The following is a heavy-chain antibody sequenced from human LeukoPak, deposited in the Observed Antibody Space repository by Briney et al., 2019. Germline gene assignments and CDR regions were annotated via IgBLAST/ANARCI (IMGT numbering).Heavy chain of an antibody. Sequence: PGRSLRLSCAASGFTFSSYGMHWVRQAPGKGLEWVAVISYDGSNKYYADSVKGRFTISRDNSKNTLYLQMNSLRAEDTAVYYCASGGIVVVVAATPRMYYWGQGTLVTVSS. V-gene: IGHV3-30*19. CDR3: ASGGIVVVVAATPRMYY. D-gene: IGHD2-15*01. CDR2: ISYDGSNK. J-gene: IGHJ4*02. CDR1: GFTFSSYG.